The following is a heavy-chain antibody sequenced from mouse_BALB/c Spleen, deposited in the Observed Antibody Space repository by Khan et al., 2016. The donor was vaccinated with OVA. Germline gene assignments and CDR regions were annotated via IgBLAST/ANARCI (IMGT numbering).Heavy chain of an antibody. CDR1: GYTFTDYY. D-gene: IGHD1-2*01. J-gene: IGHJ3*01. V-gene: IGHV1-77*01. CDR3: ARRNYFGYTFAY. CDR2: ISPGRGDT. Sequence: VELVESGAELARPGASVKLSCKASGYTFTDYYINWVQQRTGQGLEWIGEISPGRGDTYYNEKFKGKATLTADKSSSTAYMQLSSLTSEDSAVYYCARRNYFGYTFAYWGQGTLVTASA.